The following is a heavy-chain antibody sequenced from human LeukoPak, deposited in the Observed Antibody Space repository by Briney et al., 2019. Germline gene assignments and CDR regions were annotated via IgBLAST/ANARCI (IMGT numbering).Heavy chain of an antibody. Sequence: GGCPRLSCAASGFSISTFEMNWVRQAPGKSLEWVSYISGSGTTIHYADSVKGRFTISRDDAKNSLYLQMNSLRAEDTAVYYCARGGYCSSSVCYSLNAFDIWGQGTMFTVSS. V-gene: IGHV3-48*03. D-gene: IGHD2-2*01. CDR1: GFSISTFE. J-gene: IGHJ3*02. CDR2: ISGSGTTI. CDR3: ARGGYCSSSVCYSLNAFDI.